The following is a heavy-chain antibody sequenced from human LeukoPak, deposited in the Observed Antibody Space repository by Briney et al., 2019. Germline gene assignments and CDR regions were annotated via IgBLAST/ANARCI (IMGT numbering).Heavy chain of an antibody. J-gene: IGHJ4*02. CDR1: GGSISSYY. CDR2: IYSSGIT. V-gene: IGHV4-4*07. D-gene: IGHD3-10*01. CDR3: ASSYYYGSGSYLE. Sequence: SETLSLTCTVSGGSISSYYWSWIRQPAGKGLEWIGRIYSSGITNYNPSLKSRVTMSVDTPKNQFSLKLSSVTAADTAVYYCASSYYYGSGSYLEWGQGTLVTVSS.